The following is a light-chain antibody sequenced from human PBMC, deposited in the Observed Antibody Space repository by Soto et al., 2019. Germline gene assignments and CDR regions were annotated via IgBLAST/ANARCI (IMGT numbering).Light chain of an antibody. J-gene: IGKJ1*01. CDR1: QSVTNY. CDR3: QQYNSYWT. CDR2: GAS. Sequence: EIFLTHSPDTLSLSPCERATLTCRASQSVTNYIAWYQQRPGQAPRLLIYGASTRAAGIPARFSGSGSGTEFTLTISSLQPDDFATYYCQQYNSYWTFGQGTKVDIK. V-gene: IGKV3-15*01.